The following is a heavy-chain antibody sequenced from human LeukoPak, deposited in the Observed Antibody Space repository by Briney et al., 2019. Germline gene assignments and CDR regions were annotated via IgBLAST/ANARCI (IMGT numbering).Heavy chain of an antibody. CDR1: GFTVSSNY. CDR2: IYSGGST. D-gene: IGHD5-24*01. Sequence: GSLRLSCAASGFTVSSNYMSWVRQAPGKGLEWVSVIYSGGSTYYADSVKGRFTISRDNSKNTLYLQMNSLRAEDTAVYYCAREAIRGMATAYDYWGQGTLVTVSS. J-gene: IGHJ4*02. V-gene: IGHV3-66*01. CDR3: AREAIRGMATAYDY.